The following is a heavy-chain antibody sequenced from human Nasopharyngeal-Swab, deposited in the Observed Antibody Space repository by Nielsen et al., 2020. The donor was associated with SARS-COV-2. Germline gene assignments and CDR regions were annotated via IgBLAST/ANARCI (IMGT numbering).Heavy chain of an antibody. CDR1: GFTFSSYW. CDR3: ARAYYFDS. Sequence: GGSLRLSCAASGFTFSSYWMHWVRQAPGKVLVWVARIKSDGSSTSYADSVKGRFTISRDNAKNTLYLQMNSLRAEDTAVYYCARAYYFDSWGQGTLVTVSS. CDR2: IKSDGSST. J-gene: IGHJ4*02. V-gene: IGHV3-74*01.